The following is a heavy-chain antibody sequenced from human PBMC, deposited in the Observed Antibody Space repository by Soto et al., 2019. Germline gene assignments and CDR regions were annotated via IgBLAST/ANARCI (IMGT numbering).Heavy chain of an antibody. CDR3: ARDLTFVADCSGGSCPPHYYYYSMDV. D-gene: IGHD2-15*01. CDR2: ISSSGSTI. Sequence: PGGSLRLSCAASGFTFSSYEMNWVRQAPGKGLEWVSYISSSGSTIYYADSVKGRFTISRDNAKNSLYLQMNSLRAEDTAVYYCARDLTFVADCSGGSCPPHYYYYSMDVWGQGTTVTVSS. V-gene: IGHV3-48*03. J-gene: IGHJ6*02. CDR1: GFTFSSYE.